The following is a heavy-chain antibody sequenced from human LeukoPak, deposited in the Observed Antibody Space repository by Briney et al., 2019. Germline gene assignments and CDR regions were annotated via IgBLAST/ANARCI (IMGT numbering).Heavy chain of an antibody. V-gene: IGHV3-11*04. J-gene: IGHJ4*02. CDR1: GFTFSDYY. CDR2: ISSSGSTI. D-gene: IGHD3-22*01. CDR3: ARDRHYYDSSGPAGSYFDY. Sequence: GGSLRPSCAASGFTFSDYYMSWIRQAPGKGLEWVSYISSSGSTIYYADSVKGRFTISRDNAKNSPYLQMNSLRAEDTAVYYCARDRHYYDSSGPAGSYFDYWGQRTLVTVSS.